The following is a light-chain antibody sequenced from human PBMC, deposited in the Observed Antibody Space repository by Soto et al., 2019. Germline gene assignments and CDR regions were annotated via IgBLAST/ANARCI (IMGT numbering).Light chain of an antibody. CDR3: QQRKSYPIT. V-gene: IGKV1-9*01. CDR2: AAS. CDR1: QDINTY. J-gene: IGKJ5*01. Sequence: DIQLTQSPSFLSASVGDRVTITCRASQDINTYLAWYQQKPWKDPKLLIFAASTLQNGVPSRFSGSGSETESTVPITSSQAEDFATYYCQQRKSYPITFGQGTRLEIK.